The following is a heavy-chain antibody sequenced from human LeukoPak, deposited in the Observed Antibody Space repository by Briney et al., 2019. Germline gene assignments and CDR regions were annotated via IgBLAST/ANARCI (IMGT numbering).Heavy chain of an antibody. D-gene: IGHD3-10*01. J-gene: IGHJ4*02. Sequence: ASVKVSCKASGYTFSSYYMHWVRQAPGQGLEWMGIINPMGGSTSYAQKFQGRVTMTRDTSTSTVYMELSSLRSEDTAVYYCASPHMVRGPAALDYWGQGTLVTVSS. CDR2: INPMGGST. CDR3: ASPHMVRGPAALDY. CDR1: GYTFSSYY. V-gene: IGHV1-46*01.